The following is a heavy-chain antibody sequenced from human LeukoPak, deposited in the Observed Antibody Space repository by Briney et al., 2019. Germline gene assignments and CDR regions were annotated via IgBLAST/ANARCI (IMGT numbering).Heavy chain of an antibody. CDR2: ISSSSTI. V-gene: IGHV3-48*01. CDR1: GFTFSSYS. Sequence: GGSLRLSCAASGFTFSSYSMTWVRQAPGKGLEWVSYISSSSTIYYADSVKGRFTISRDNAKNSLYLQMNSLRAEDTAVYYCARDPPTTVTVFDYWGQGTLVTVSS. J-gene: IGHJ4*02. D-gene: IGHD4-17*01. CDR3: ARDPPTTVTVFDY.